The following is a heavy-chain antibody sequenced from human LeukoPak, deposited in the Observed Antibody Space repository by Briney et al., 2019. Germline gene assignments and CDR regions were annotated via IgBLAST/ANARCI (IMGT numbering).Heavy chain of an antibody. Sequence: EASVKVSCKASGYTFTGYYMHWVRQAPGQGLEWMGWINPNSGGTNYAQKFQGRVTMTRDTSISTAYMELSRLRSDDTAVYYCAKGPNQYGPYYFDNWGQGTLVTVSS. J-gene: IGHJ4*02. CDR1: GYTFTGYY. V-gene: IGHV1-2*02. CDR2: INPNSGGT. CDR3: AKGPNQYGPYYFDN. D-gene: IGHD1-14*01.